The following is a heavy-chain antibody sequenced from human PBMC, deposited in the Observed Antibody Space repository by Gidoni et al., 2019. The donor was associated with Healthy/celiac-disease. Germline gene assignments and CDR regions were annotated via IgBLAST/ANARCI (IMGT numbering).Heavy chain of an antibody. CDR3: AKGEHIVVVTPSDY. CDR1: GFTFSSYA. CDR2: ISGSGGST. V-gene: IGHV3-23*01. J-gene: IGHJ4*02. D-gene: IGHD2-21*02. Sequence: EVHLLESGGCLVQPGGSLRLSCAASGFTFSSYAMTWVRQAPGKGLEWVSAISGSGGSTYYADSVKGRFTISRDNSKNTLYLQMNSLGAEDTAVYYCAKGEHIVVVTPSDYWGQGTLVTVSS.